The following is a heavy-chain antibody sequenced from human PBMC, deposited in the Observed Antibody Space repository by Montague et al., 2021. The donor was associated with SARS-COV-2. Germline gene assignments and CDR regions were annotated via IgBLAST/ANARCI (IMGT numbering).Heavy chain of an antibody. J-gene: IGHJ3*02. Sequence: SETLSLTCPVSGGSIGGTNYYWDWIRQSPGKGLEWIGNIFQSGGISYNPSLKSRVTISVDTSSNPFPLRLSSVTAADTTVYFCARHPPHSPSGNYLVPGGFDNWGQGTMVTVSS. CDR3: ARHPPHSPSGNYLVPGGFDN. CDR1: GGSIGGTNYY. CDR2: IFQSGGI. V-gene: IGHV4-39*01. D-gene: IGHD3-10*01.